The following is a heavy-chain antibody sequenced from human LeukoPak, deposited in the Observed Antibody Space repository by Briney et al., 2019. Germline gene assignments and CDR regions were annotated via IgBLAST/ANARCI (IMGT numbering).Heavy chain of an antibody. CDR3: STGSGHAFDI. CDR1: GFTVSSYW. V-gene: IGHV3-74*01. D-gene: IGHD3-10*01. J-gene: IGHJ3*02. CDR2: INSDGSST. Sequence: GGSLRISGAASGFTVSSYWMHGGGQVAGKWLVWVSRINSDGSSTSYADSVKGRFTISRDNAKNTLYVQMSSLRAEDTAVYYCSTGSGHAFDIWGRGTMVTVSS.